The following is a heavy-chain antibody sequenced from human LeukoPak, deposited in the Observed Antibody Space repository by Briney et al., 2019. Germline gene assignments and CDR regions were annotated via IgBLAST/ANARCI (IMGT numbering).Heavy chain of an antibody. Sequence: GRSLRLSCAASGFTFDDYAMHWVRQAPGKGLEWASGISWNSGSIGYADSVKGRFTISRDNAKNSLYLQMNSLRAEDTALYYCAKGRVGYYGSGSYFFPLDYWGQGTLVTVSS. CDR3: AKGRVGYYGSGSYFFPLDY. V-gene: IGHV3-9*01. D-gene: IGHD3-10*01. CDR1: GFTFDDYA. J-gene: IGHJ4*02. CDR2: ISWNSGSI.